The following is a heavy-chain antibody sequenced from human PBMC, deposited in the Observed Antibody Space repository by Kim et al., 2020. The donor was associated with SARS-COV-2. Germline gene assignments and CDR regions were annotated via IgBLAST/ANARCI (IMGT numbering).Heavy chain of an antibody. CDR2: ISYDGSNK. CDR1: GFTFSSYG. D-gene: IGHD2-21*01. J-gene: IGHJ6*01. CDR3: AKDLPVFARYYYYAMDV. Sequence: GGSLRLSCAASGFTFSSYGMHWVRQAPGKGQEWVAVISYDGSNKYYADSVKGRFTISRDNSKNTLYLQMNSLRAEDTAVYYCAKDLPVFARYYYYAMDV. V-gene: IGHV3-30*18.